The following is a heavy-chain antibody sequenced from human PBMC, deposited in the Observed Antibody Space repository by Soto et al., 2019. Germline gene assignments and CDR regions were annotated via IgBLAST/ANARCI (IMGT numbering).Heavy chain of an antibody. CDR3: ARHSPLGSGSYPFDY. CDR1: GGSISSYY. CDR2: IYYSGST. V-gene: IGHV4-59*08. D-gene: IGHD3-10*01. J-gene: IGHJ4*02. Sequence: SDTLSLTCTVSGGSISSYYWSWIRQPPGKGLEWVGYIYYSGSTSYNPSLESRVTISVDTSKNQFSLKLSSVTAADTAMYYCARHSPLGSGSYPFDYWGQGTLVTVSS.